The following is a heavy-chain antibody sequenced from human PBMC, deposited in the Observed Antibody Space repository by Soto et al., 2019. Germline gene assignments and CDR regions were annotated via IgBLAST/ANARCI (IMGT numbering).Heavy chain of an antibody. J-gene: IGHJ4*02. CDR3: AGLKDYDFWSGYYFDY. CDR2: IYYSGST. V-gene: IGHV4-59*08. Sequence: SETLSLTCTVSGGSISSYYWSWIRQPPGKGLEWIGYIYYSGSTNYNPSLKSRVTISVDTSKNQFSLKLSSVTAADTAVYYCAGLKDYDFWSGYYFDYWGQGTLVTVSS. D-gene: IGHD3-3*01. CDR1: GGSISSYY.